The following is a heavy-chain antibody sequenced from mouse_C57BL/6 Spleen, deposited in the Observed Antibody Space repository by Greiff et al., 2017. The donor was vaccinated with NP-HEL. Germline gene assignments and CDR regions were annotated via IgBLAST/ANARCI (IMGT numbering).Heavy chain of an antibody. Sequence: EVKVVESEGGLVQPGSSMKLSCTASGFTFSDYYMAWVRQVSEKGLEWVANINYDGSSTYYLDSLKSRFIISRDNAKNILYLQMSSLKSEDTATYYCARGTGTGFDYWGQGTTLTVSS. D-gene: IGHD4-1*01. CDR1: GFTFSDYY. J-gene: IGHJ2*01. CDR2: INYDGSST. CDR3: ARGTGTGFDY. V-gene: IGHV5-16*01.